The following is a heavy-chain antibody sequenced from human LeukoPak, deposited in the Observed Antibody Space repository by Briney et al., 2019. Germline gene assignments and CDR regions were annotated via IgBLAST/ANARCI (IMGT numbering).Heavy chain of an antibody. CDR3: ARAVRTYDSSGDYLDAFDI. J-gene: IGHJ3*02. Sequence: PGGSLRLSCSASGFTFSSYALHWVRQAPGRGLECVSSITSNGIKTYYADSLKGRFTVSRDNSKNTLFLQMSSLRAEDTAVYYCARAVRTYDSSGDYLDAFDIWGQGTMVTVSS. CDR2: ITSNGIKT. V-gene: IGHV3-64D*09. D-gene: IGHD3-22*01. CDR1: GFTFSSYA.